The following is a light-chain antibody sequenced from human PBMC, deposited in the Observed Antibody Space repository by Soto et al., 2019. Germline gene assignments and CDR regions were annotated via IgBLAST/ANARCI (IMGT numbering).Light chain of an antibody. CDR3: AAWDDSLSGVV. J-gene: IGLJ2*01. Sequence: QSVLTQPPSASGTPGQRVTISCSGSSSNIGSNYVYWYQQFPGTAPKLLIYSNNQRPSGVPDRFSGSKSDTSASLAISGLRSEDEADYYCAAWDDSLSGVVFGGGTKLTVL. V-gene: IGLV1-47*02. CDR1: SSNIGSNY. CDR2: SNN.